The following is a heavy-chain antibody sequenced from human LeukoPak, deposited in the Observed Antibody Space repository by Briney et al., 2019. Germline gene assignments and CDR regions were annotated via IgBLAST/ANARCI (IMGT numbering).Heavy chain of an antibody. CDR2: IYSGGST. Sequence: GGSLRLSCAASGFTVSSNYMSWVRQAPGKGLEWVSVIYSGGSTYYADSVKGRFTISRDNSKNTLYLQMNSLRAEDTAVYYCARGLLGFAATVMGYWGQGTLVTVSS. J-gene: IGHJ4*02. V-gene: IGHV3-53*01. CDR1: GFTVSSNY. CDR3: ARGLLGFAATVMGY. D-gene: IGHD4-17*01.